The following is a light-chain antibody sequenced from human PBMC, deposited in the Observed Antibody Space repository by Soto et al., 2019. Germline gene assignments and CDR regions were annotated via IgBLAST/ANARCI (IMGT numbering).Light chain of an antibody. J-gene: IGKJ1*01. Sequence: DIVMTQSPLSLPVTPGEPASLSCRSSQSLLHSNGXNYLDWYLQKPGQSPQLLIYLGSNRASGVPDRFSGSGSGTDFTLKISRVEAEDVGVYYCMQALQTPWTFGQGTKVEIK. V-gene: IGKV2-28*01. CDR3: MQALQTPWT. CDR1: QSLLHSNGXNY. CDR2: LGS.